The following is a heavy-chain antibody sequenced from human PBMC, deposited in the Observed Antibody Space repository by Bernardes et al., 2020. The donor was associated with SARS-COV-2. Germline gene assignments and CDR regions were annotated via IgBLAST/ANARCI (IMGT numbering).Heavy chain of an antibody. CDR1: GFTVSNPW. Sequence: SLRLSCAASGFTVSNPWMHWVRQVPGKGLVWVSRIRDYDSRTDYAESVKGRFTMSRDNAKNTVNLQMNNLRVEDTAIYYCARDMVGPYDQWGQGTLVTVSA. J-gene: IGHJ5*02. D-gene: IGHD3-10*01. V-gene: IGHV3-74*01. CDR3: ARDMVGPYDQ. CDR2: IRDYDSRT.